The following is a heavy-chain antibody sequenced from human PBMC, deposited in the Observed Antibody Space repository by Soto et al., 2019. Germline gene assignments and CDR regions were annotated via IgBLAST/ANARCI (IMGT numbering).Heavy chain of an antibody. J-gene: IGHJ4*02. Sequence: QVQLVQSGAEVKKPGSSVKVSCKASGGTFSSYTISWVRQAPGQGLEWMGRIIPILGIANYAQKFQGRVTITADKSTSTAYMELSSLRSEDTAVYYCARDSIVGNYGLFDYWGQGTLVTVSS. V-gene: IGHV1-69*08. CDR2: IIPILGIA. CDR1: GGTFSSYT. D-gene: IGHD3-22*01. CDR3: ARDSIVGNYGLFDY.